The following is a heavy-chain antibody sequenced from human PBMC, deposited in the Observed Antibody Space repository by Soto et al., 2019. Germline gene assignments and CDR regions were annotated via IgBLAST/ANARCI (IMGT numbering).Heavy chain of an antibody. CDR1: GFSLDTPGVA. J-gene: IGHJ2*01. D-gene: IGHD3-10*01. V-gene: IGHV2-5*02. CDR2: IYWDEDK. Sequence: QITLVESGPTLVKPTQTLTLTCTFSGFSLDTPGVAVGWIRQPPGKALEWLAHIYWDEDKHYRPSLETRLSITKDASKSQVVLRMTYMDPVDTGTYYCAHMADLGSFYWYFDLWGRGTLVTVSS. CDR3: AHMADLGSFYWYFDL.